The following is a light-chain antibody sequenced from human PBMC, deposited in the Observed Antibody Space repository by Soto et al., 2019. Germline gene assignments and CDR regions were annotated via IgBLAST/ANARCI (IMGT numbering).Light chain of an antibody. V-gene: IGLV2-8*01. CDR3: YSYAGRNIWV. Sequence: QSALAQPPSASGSPGQSVTISCTGSGSDIGAYNFVSWYQRHPGKAPKLMIFGVTERPSGVPDRFSGSKSGNTASLTVSGLQADDEAVYYCYSYAGRNIWVFGGGTQLTVL. J-gene: IGLJ3*02. CDR1: GSDIGAYNF. CDR2: GVT.